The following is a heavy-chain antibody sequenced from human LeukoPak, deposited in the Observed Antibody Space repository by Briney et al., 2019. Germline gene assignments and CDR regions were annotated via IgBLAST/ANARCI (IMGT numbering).Heavy chain of an antibody. CDR1: GYTLTELS. D-gene: IGHD2-15*01. V-gene: IGHV1-24*01. J-gene: IGHJ4*02. Sequence: ASVKASCKVSGYTLTELSMHWVRQAPGKGLEWMGGFDPEDGETIYAQKFQGRVTMTEDTSTDTAYMELSSLRSEDTAVYYCATGSGLYCSGGSCYSGDYWGQGTLVTVSS. CDR2: FDPEDGET. CDR3: ATGSGLYCSGGSCYSGDY.